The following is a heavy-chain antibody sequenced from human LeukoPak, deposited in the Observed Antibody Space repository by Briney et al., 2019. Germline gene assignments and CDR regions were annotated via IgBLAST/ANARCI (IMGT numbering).Heavy chain of an antibody. CDR1: GFTFRTYA. Sequence: GLSLRLSCVVSGFTFRTYAMHWVRQAPGKGLEWVAVVSYDGSNKHYADSVQGRFTISRDNSRNTLHLQMNSLRAEDTAVYYCARDSHYYDPGGYYSRGEYYHHGMDAWGQGTTVTVSS. D-gene: IGHD3-22*01. CDR3: ARDSHYYDPGGYYSRGEYYHHGMDA. J-gene: IGHJ6*02. CDR2: VSYDGSNK. V-gene: IGHV3-30-3*01.